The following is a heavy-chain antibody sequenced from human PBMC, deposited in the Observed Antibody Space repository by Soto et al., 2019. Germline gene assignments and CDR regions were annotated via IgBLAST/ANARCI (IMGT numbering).Heavy chain of an antibody. CDR3: ASTTHMDY. J-gene: IGHJ4*02. V-gene: IGHV3-7*03. CDR1: VFTFSSYW. D-gene: IGHD2-15*01. Sequence: GGSLRLSCASSVFTFSSYWMSCVRQAPLNGQEWVANIKEDDSEKKYVDSVKARFTFSRVNAKNSLYLQTNSLRAEDRAVHYRASTTHMDYWGRGTLVTVSA. CDR2: IKEDDSEK.